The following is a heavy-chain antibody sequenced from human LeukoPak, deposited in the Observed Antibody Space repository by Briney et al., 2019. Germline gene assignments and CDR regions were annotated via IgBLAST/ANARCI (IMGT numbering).Heavy chain of an antibody. CDR3: AREFGHCYGDNCFYFFDT. J-gene: IGHJ5*02. V-gene: IGHV1-18*01. D-gene: IGHD4-23*01. Sequence: ASVKVSCKASGYTLTNYNISWVRQAPGQGLEWMGWINTYKGDTLYAQKLQGRVTMTADTSTNTAYMELRSLRFDDTAVYYCAREFGHCYGDNCFYFFDTWGQGFRVAVSS. CDR2: INTYKGDT. CDR1: GYTLTNYN.